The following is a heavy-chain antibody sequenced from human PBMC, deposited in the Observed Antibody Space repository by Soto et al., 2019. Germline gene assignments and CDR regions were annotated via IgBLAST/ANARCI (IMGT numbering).Heavy chain of an antibody. Sequence: QVQLVESGGGVVQPGRSLRLSCAASGFTFSSYGMHWVRQAPGKGLEWVAVIWYDGRNKYYADSVKGRFTISRDNSKNRLYLQINSVRAEETCVYDCARDYDSSGYPRYYLDYWGQGPLFTASS. CDR1: GFTFSSYG. CDR3: ARDYDSSGYPRYYLDY. CDR2: IWYDGRNK. V-gene: IGHV3-33*01. J-gene: IGHJ4*02. D-gene: IGHD3-22*01.